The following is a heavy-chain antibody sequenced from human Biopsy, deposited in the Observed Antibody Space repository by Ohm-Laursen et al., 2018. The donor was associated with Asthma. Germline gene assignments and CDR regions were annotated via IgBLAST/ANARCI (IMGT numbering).Heavy chain of an antibody. J-gene: IGHJ3*02. Sequence: SLRLSCAASGFSFNSYGMHWVRQAPGKGLEWVAVMSFDGRQTYYADSVKGRFTISRDNTKNTLYLQMNSLRAEDTAVYYCAKERYYDFWSGYPIWGQGTMVTVSS. CDR3: AKERYYDFWSGYPI. CDR2: MSFDGRQT. V-gene: IGHV3-30*18. CDR1: GFSFNSYG. D-gene: IGHD3-3*01.